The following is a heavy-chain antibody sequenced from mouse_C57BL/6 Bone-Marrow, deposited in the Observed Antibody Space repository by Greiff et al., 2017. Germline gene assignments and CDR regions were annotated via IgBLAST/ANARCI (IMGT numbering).Heavy chain of an antibody. CDR1: GFNIKNNY. CDR2: IDPANGNT. D-gene: IGHD2-2*01. J-gene: IGHJ3*01. CDR3: PYGYDIAY. V-gene: IGHV14-3*01. Sequence: VQLQQSVAELVRPGASVKLSCTASGFNIKNNYMHWVKQRPEKGLEWIGRIDPANGNTKYAPKFQGKATITADTSSNTAYLQLSRLTSEDTAIYYCPYGYDIAYWGQGTLVTGSA.